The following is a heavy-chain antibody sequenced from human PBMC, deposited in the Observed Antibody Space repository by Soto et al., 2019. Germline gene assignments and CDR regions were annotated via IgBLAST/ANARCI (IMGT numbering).Heavy chain of an antibody. V-gene: IGHV3-23*01. J-gene: IGHJ4*02. CDR3: AKVRDRVTNYDFWRGSDFDY. CDR1: GFTFSSYA. Sequence: GGSLRLSCAASGFTFSSYAMSWVRQAPGKGLEWVSAISGSGGSTYYADSVKGRFTISRDNSKNTLYLQMNSLRAEDTAVYYCAKVRDRVTNYDFWRGSDFDYWGQGTLVTVSS. CDR2: ISGSGGST. D-gene: IGHD3-3*01.